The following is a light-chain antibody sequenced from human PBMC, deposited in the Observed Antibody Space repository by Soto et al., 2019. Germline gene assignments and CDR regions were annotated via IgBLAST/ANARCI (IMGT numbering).Light chain of an antibody. CDR3: SSYTSSSTVV. CDR1: SSDVGGYNY. J-gene: IGLJ2*01. CDR2: DVS. V-gene: IGLV2-14*03. Sequence: QSVLTQPASVSESPGQSITISCTGTSSDVGGYNYVSWYQQHPGKAPKLMIYDVSNRPSGVSNRFSGSKSVNTASLTISGLQAEDEADYYCSSYTSSSTVVFGGGTKLTVL.